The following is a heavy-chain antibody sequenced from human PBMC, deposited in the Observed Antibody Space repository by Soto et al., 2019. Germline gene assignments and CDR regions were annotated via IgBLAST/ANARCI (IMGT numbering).Heavy chain of an antibody. Sequence: QVQVVQSGPELKKPGASGKVSCKAQGYIFTKYGIGWVRQAPGHGLEWMGLINVYNGDRTVAQKFQDRVSMTTDTATDTAYMDLKSLRSGDTAVSYCARLQLGGDRMLNWFDPWGQGTLVTVSS. CDR2: INVYNGDR. V-gene: IGHV1-18*01. D-gene: IGHD2-21*02. J-gene: IGHJ5*02. CDR3: ARLQLGGDRMLNWFDP. CDR1: GYIFTKYG.